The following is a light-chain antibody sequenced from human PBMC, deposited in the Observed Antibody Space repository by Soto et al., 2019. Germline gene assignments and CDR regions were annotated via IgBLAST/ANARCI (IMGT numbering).Light chain of an antibody. Sequence: EIVLTQSPATLSLSPGERATLSCRASQSVSSYLAWYQQKPGQAPRLLIYDASNRATGTPARFSGSGSGTDFTLTISSLEPEDLAVYYCQQRSNWHRTFGQGTKLEIK. CDR3: QQRSNWHRT. CDR1: QSVSSY. V-gene: IGKV3-11*01. CDR2: DAS. J-gene: IGKJ2*02.